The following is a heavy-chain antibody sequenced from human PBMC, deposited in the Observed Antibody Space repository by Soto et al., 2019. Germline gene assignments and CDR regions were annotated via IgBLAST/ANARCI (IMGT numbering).Heavy chain of an antibody. J-gene: IGHJ6*03. Sequence: QVTLKESGPVLVKPTETLTLTCTVSGFSLSNARMGVSWIRQPPGKALEWLAHIFSNDEKSYSTSLKSRLTISNDTSKSQVVLTMTNMDPVDTATYYWARILSGGSWPDYYYFMDVWGKGTTVSVSS. D-gene: IGHD2-15*01. CDR2: IFSNDEK. CDR1: GFSLSNARMG. CDR3: ARILSGGSWPDYYYFMDV. V-gene: IGHV2-26*01.